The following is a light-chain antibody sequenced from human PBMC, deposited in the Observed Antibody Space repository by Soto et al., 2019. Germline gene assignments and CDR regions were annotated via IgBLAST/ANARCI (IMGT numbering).Light chain of an antibody. V-gene: IGKV3-20*01. CDR1: HSVSSSY. CDR2: GAS. CDR3: QQYGSSLPWT. Sequence: EIVMTQSPATLSVSPGERASLSCSASHSVSSSYLAWYQQKPGQAPRLLIYGASSRATGIPDRFSGSGSGTDFTLTISRLEPEDFAVYYCQQYGSSLPWTFGQGTKVDIK. J-gene: IGKJ1*01.